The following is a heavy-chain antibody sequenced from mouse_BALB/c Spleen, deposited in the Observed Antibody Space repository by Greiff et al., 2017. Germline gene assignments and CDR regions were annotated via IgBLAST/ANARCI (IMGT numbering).Heavy chain of an antibody. CDR1: GYSITSGYY. CDR3: ATRRAWFAY. J-gene: IGHJ3*01. V-gene: IGHV3-6*02. Sequence: VQLQQSGPGLVKPSQSLSLTCSVTGYSITSGYYWNWIRQFPGNKLEWMGYISYDGSNNYNPSLKNRISITRDTSKNQFFLKLNSVTTEDTATYYCATRRAWFAYWGQGTLVTVSA. CDR2: ISYDGSN.